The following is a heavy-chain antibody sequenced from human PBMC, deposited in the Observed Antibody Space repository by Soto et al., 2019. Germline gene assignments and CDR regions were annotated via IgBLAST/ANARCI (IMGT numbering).Heavy chain of an antibody. V-gene: IGHV1-69*02. J-gene: IGHJ4*02. CDR2: IIPILGIA. CDR3: AGDDGRAYCGGDCYS. Sequence: QVQLVQSGAEVKKPGSSVKVSCKASGGTFSSYTISWARQAPGQGLEWMGRIIPILGIANYAQKFQGRVTITADKSTSAAYMELSSLRSEDTAVYYCAGDDGRAYCGGDCYSWGQGTLVTVSS. CDR1: GGTFSSYT. D-gene: IGHD2-21*02.